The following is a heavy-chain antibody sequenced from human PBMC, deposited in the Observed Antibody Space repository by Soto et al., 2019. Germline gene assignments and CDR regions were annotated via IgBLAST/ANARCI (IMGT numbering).Heavy chain of an antibody. D-gene: IGHD1-26*01. CDR1: GGSFSGYY. Sequence: SETLSLTCAVYGGSFSGYYWSWIRQPPGKGLEWIGEINHSGSTNYNPSLKSRVTISVDTSKNQFSLKLSSVTAADTAVYYCARAVVGAWSWFDPWGQGTLVTVPQ. V-gene: IGHV4-34*01. CDR3: ARAVVGAWSWFDP. J-gene: IGHJ5*02. CDR2: INHSGST.